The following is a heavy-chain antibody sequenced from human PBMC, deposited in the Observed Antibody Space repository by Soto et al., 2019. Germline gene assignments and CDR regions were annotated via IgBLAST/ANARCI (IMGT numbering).Heavy chain of an antibody. D-gene: IGHD2-2*01. J-gene: IGHJ6*02. V-gene: IGHV4-34*01. CDR2: INHSGST. Sequence: PSETLSLTCAVYGGSFSGYYWSWIRQPPGKGLEWIGEINHSGSTNYNPSLKGRVTISVDTSKNQFSLKLSSVTAADTAVYYCARARSTHYYYYGMDVWGQGTTVTVSS. CDR1: GGSFSGYY. CDR3: ARARSTHYYYYGMDV.